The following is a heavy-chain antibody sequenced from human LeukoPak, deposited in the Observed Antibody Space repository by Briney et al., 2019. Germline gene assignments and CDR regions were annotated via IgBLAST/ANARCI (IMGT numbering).Heavy chain of an antibody. V-gene: IGHV3-21*01. Sequence: KSGGSLRLSCAASGFTFCSYSMNWVRQAPGKGLEWVSSISSSSSYIYYADSVKGRFTISRDNAKNSLYLQMNSLRAEDTAVYYCATDQLWGPLLWGQGTLVTVSS. CDR2: ISSSSSYI. CDR1: GFTFCSYS. J-gene: IGHJ4*02. CDR3: ATDQLWGPLL. D-gene: IGHD3-16*01.